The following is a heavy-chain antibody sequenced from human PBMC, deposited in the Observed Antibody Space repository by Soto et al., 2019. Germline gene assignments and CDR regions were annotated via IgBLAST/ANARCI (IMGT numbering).Heavy chain of an antibody. D-gene: IGHD3-22*01. V-gene: IGHV3-21*01. CDR1: GFTFSSYS. CDR3: ARDGDYYENCMDV. J-gene: IGHJ6*02. Sequence: SLRLSCAASGFTFSSYSMNWVRQAPGKGLEWVSSISSSSSYIYYADSVKGRFTISRDNAKNSLYLQMNSLRAEDTAVYYCARDGDYYENCMDVWGQGTTVTVSS. CDR2: ISSSSSYI.